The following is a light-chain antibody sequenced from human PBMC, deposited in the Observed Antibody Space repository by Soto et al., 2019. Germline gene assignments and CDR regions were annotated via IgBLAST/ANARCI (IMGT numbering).Light chain of an antibody. V-gene: IGKV3-20*01. CDR3: QQYGSARWT. Sequence: EIVLTQSPGTLSLSPGERATLSCRASQSVSSSYLAWYQQKPGQAPRLLIYGASSRATGVPDRFSGSGSGTDFTLTISRLEPEDFAVYYCQQYGSARWTFGQRTKVEIK. J-gene: IGKJ1*01. CDR2: GAS. CDR1: QSVSSSY.